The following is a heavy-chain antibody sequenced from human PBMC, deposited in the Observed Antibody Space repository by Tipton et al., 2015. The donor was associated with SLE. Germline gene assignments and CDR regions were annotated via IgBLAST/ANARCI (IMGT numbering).Heavy chain of an antibody. V-gene: IGHV3-33*01. J-gene: IGHJ4*02. CDR3: ARGRYYDSSGHYFDY. CDR2: IWYDGSNK. Sequence: SLRLSCTASGFTFGDYAMSWFRQAPGKGLEWVAVIWYDGSNKYYADSVKGRFTISRDNSKNTLYLQMNSLRAEDTAVYYCARGRYYDSSGHYFDYWGQGTLVTVSS. D-gene: IGHD3-22*01. CDR1: GFTFGDYA.